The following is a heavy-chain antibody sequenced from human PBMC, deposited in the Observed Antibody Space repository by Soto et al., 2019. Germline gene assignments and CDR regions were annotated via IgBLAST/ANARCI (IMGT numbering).Heavy chain of an antibody. CDR2: IIPILGTA. Sequence: QVQLVQSGAAVKKPGSSVKVSCKASGGTFSSYAISWVRQAPGQGLEWMGGIIPILGTANHAQKFQGRVTITADESTSTAYMELRSTRSEDTAVCSCARDTKNYSGMDVWVQGTTVTVS. D-gene: IGHD3-3*01. CDR1: GGTFSSYA. CDR3: ARDTKNYSGMDV. J-gene: IGHJ6*02. V-gene: IGHV1-69*01.